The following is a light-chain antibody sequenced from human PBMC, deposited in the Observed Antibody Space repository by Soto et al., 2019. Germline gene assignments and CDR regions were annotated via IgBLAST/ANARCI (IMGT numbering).Light chain of an antibody. Sequence: AIRMAQSPSSLSASVGDRVTITCRASQDIRDDLVWYQQKPGKAPKLLIYAASTLQIGVPSRFSGSGSGTEFTLTISSLQPEDFGTYYCLQDYNFPQTFGQGTKVEIK. CDR3: LQDYNFPQT. J-gene: IGKJ1*01. CDR1: QDIRDD. V-gene: IGKV1-6*01. CDR2: AAS.